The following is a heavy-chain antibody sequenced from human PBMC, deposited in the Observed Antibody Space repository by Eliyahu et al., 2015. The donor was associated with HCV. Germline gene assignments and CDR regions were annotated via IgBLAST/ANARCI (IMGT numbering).Heavy chain of an antibody. D-gene: IGHD6-19*01. Sequence: QVQLQQWGAGLLKPSETLSLTCAVYGGSFSGYYWSWIRQPPGKGLEWIGEINHSGSTNYNPSLKSRVTISVDTSKNQFSLKLSSVTAADTAVYYCASDGAVAGIYLLHYWGQGTLVTVSS. V-gene: IGHV4-34*01. J-gene: IGHJ4*02. CDR1: GGSFSGYY. CDR3: ASDGAVAGIYLLHY. CDR2: INHSGST.